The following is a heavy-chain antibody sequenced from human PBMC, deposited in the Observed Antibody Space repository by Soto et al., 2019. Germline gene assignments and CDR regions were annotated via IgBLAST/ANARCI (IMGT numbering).Heavy chain of an antibody. CDR1: GGFVSSGSYY. CDR2: IYYSGST. D-gene: IGHD4-17*01. Sequence: QVQLQESGPGLVKPSETLSLTCTVSGGFVSSGSYYWSWIRQPPGKGLEWIGYIYYSGSTNYNPSLKSRVTISVDTSKNQFSLKLSSVTAADTAVYYCARGTVTTGGFDYWGQGTLVTVSS. J-gene: IGHJ4*02. V-gene: IGHV4-61*01. CDR3: ARGTVTTGGFDY.